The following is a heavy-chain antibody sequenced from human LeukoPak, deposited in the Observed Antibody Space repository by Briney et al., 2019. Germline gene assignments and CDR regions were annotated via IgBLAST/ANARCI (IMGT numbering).Heavy chain of an antibody. V-gene: IGHV3-9*01. CDR1: GFNFDDYA. CDR3: TKDKGGSWTSYYNMDV. J-gene: IGHJ6*03. Sequence: GGSLRLSCAASGFNFDDYAMHWVRQAPGKSLEWVSGLSWNSGSIAYADSVKGRFTISRDNSANSLYLQMNSLRGEDTALYYCTKDKGGSWTSYYNMDVWGKGTMVTVSS. CDR2: LSWNSGSI. D-gene: IGHD3/OR15-3a*01.